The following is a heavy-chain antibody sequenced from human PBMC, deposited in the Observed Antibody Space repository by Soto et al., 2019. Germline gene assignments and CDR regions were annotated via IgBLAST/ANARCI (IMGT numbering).Heavy chain of an antibody. V-gene: IGHV3-33*01. CDR1: GFTFSSYG. Sequence: QVQLVESGGGVVQPGRSLRLSCAASGFTFSSYGMHWVRQAPGKGLEWVAVIWYDGSNKYYADSVKGRFTISRDNSKNPLYMHMNSLSAEDTAVYYCAREGTVPLDYWGQGTLVTVSS. J-gene: IGHJ4*02. CDR3: AREGTVPLDY. CDR2: IWYDGSNK. D-gene: IGHD2-21*02.